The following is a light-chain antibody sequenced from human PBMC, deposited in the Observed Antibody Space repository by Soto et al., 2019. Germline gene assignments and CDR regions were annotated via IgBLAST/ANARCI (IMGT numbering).Light chain of an antibody. CDR3: QQYNNWPPLT. CDR1: QSVSNN. J-gene: IGKJ4*01. V-gene: IGKV3-15*01. Sequence: EIVMTQSPATLSVSPGERATLSCRASQSVSNNLAWYQQKPGQAPRLLIYSASTRATGIPARFSGSGSGTEFTLTISSLQSEDFAVYYCQQYNNWPPLTFGGGTKVEIK. CDR2: SAS.